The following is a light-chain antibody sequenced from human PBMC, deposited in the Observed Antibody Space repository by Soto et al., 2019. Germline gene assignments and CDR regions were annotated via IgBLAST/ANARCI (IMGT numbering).Light chain of an antibody. CDR1: QSVSRSY. Sequence: EIVLTQSPGTLSLSPGERATLSCRPSQSVSRSYLAWYQQKPGQAPRLXIYGASSRETGIPDRFSGSGSGTDFTLSISRLEPEDFAVYYCQQYVTSPRTFGQGTKVDIK. CDR3: QQYVTSPRT. J-gene: IGKJ1*01. CDR2: GAS. V-gene: IGKV3-20*01.